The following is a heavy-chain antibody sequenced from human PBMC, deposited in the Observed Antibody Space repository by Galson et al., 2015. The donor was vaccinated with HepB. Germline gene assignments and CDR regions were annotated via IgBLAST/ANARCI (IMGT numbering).Heavy chain of an antibody. V-gene: IGHV1-69*13. CDR1: GGTFSSYA. J-gene: IGHJ6*02. Sequence: SVKVSCKASGGTFSSYAISWVRQAPGQGLEWMGGIIPIFGTANYAQKFQGRVTITADESTSTAYMELSSLRSEDTAVYYCARGGRITMVRGVIITPTKYYYYGMDVWGQGTTVTVSS. CDR3: ARGGRITMVRGVIITPTKYYYYGMDV. CDR2: IIPIFGTA. D-gene: IGHD3-10*01.